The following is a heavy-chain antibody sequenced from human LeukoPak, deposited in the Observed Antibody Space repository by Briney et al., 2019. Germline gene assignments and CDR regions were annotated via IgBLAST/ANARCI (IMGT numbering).Heavy chain of an antibody. CDR3: ASRYDYSNYIDY. CDR1: GGSLSSSSYY. D-gene: IGHD4-11*01. J-gene: IGHJ4*02. Sequence: SETLSLTCTVSGGSLSSSSYYWGWVRQPPGRGVEWIGTIYYSGSTYYNPSLKSRVTISVDTSKNQFSLKLSSVTAADTAVYYCASRYDYSNYIDYWGQGTLVTVSS. CDR2: IYYSGST. V-gene: IGHV4-39*01.